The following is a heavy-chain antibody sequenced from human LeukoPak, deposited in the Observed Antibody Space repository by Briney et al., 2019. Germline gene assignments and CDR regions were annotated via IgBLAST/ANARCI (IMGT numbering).Heavy chain of an antibody. CDR2: IYHSGST. V-gene: IGHV4-30-2*01. CDR1: GGSISSGGYS. Sequence: SETLSLTCAVSGGSISSGGYSWSWIRQPPGKGLEWIGYIYHSGSTYYNPSLKSRVTISVDRSKNQFSLKLSSVTAADTAVYYCARAWGQYYFDYWGQGTLVTVS. D-gene: IGHD7-27*01. J-gene: IGHJ4*02. CDR3: ARAWGQYYFDY.